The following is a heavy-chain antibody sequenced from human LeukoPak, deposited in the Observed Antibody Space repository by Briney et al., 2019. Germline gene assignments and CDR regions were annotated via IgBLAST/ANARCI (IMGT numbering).Heavy chain of an antibody. V-gene: IGHV1-69*04. J-gene: IGHJ5*02. D-gene: IGHD3-9*01. CDR1: GGTFSSYA. CDR3: ARDILTGYYQAPNWFDP. Sequence: SVKVSCKASGGTFSSYAISWVRQAPGQGLEWMGRIIPILGIANYAQKFQGRVTITADKSTSTAYMELSSLRSEDTAVYYCARDILTGYYQAPNWFDPWGQGTLVTVSS. CDR2: IIPILGIA.